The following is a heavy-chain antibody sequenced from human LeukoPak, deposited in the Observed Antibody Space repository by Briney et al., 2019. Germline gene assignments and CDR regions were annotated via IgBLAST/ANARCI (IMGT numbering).Heavy chain of an antibody. CDR2: ISAYNGNT. Sequence: ASVKVSCKASGYPFTSYGITWVRPAPGQGLEWMGWISAYNGNTNYAQKLQGRVTMTTDPSKSTAYMDLRSLRSDDTAVYYCARGFYDIVTETYYFYGIDVWGQGTTVTVS. J-gene: IGHJ6*02. CDR1: GYPFTSYG. CDR3: ARGFYDIVTETYYFYGIDV. D-gene: IGHD3-9*01. V-gene: IGHV1-18*01.